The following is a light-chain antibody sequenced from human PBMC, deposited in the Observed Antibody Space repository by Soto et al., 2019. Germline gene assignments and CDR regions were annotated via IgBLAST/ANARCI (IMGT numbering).Light chain of an antibody. CDR2: SAN. CDR3: LLYYGGAWF. CDR1: TGEVTSGYY. Sequence: QTVVTQEPSLTVSPGGTVTLTCASNTGEVTSGYYPNWFQQKPGQAPRALIYSANNKHSWTPARFSGSLLGGKAALTLSGVQAEDEAEYYCLLYYGGAWFFGGGTQLTVL. V-gene: IGLV7-43*01. J-gene: IGLJ2*01.